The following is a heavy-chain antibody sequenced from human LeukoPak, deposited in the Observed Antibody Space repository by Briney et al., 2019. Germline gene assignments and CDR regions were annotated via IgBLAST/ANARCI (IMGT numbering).Heavy chain of an antibody. CDR2: IYYSGST. V-gene: IGHV4-59*01. CDR1: GGSISSYY. CDR3: ARTSVVPAAPEKDSSYYYYMDV. D-gene: IGHD2-2*01. J-gene: IGHJ6*03. Sequence: SETLSLTCTVSGGSISSYYWSWIRQPPGKGLEWIGYIYYSGSTNYNPSLKSRVTISVDTSKNQFSLKLSSVTAADTAVYYCARTSVVPAAPEKDSSYYYYMDVWGKGTTVTVSS.